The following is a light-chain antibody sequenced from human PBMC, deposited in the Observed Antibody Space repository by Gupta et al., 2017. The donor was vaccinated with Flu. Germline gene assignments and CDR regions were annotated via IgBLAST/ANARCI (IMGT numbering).Light chain of an antibody. V-gene: IGLV2-14*01. CDR3: SSYTSISTFYV. J-gene: IGLJ1*01. Sequence: QSALTQPASVSGSPAQSITISCTGTSSDVGRSDSVSWYQQHPGKAPKLLIYDVSNRPSGVSSRFSGSKSGNTASLTISGLQAEDETDYYCSSYTSISTFYVFGTGTKVTVL. CDR2: DVS. CDR1: SSDVGRSDS.